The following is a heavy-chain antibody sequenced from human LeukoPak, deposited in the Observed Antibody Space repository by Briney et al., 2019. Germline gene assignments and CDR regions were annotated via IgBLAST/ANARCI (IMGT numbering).Heavy chain of an antibody. Sequence: GRSLRLSCAASGFTFSSYGMHWDRQAPGKGLEWVAVISYDGSNKYYADSVKGRFTISRDNSKNTLYLQMNSLRAEDTAVYYCAKGVYSSWTNWFDPWGQGTLVTVSS. CDR2: ISYDGSNK. CDR1: GFTFSSYG. D-gene: IGHD6-13*01. V-gene: IGHV3-30*18. J-gene: IGHJ5*02. CDR3: AKGVYSSWTNWFDP.